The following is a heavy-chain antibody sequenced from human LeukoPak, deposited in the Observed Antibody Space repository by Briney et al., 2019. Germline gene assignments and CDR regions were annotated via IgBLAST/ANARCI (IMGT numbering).Heavy chain of an antibody. Sequence: PGGSLRLSCAASGFIFSNYAMRWVRQAPGKGLEWVSSISSSGGATYDADSVKGRFTISRDNSKNTLYLQMNSLRAEDTAIYYCAKGKSGQYYYGMDVWGQGTTVTVSS. V-gene: IGHV3-23*01. J-gene: IGHJ6*02. CDR2: ISSSGGAT. CDR3: AKGKSGQYYYGMDV. D-gene: IGHD1-26*01. CDR1: GFIFSNYA.